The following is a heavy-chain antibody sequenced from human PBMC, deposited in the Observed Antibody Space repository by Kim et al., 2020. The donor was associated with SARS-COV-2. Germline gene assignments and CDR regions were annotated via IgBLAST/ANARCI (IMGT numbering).Heavy chain of an antibody. Sequence: SETLSLTCTVSGGSISSYYWSWIRQPPGKGLEWIGYIYYSGSTNYNPSLKSRVTISVDTSKNQFSLKLSSVTAADTAVYYCARGLFRVPTTAIRGVWFDPWGQGTLVTVSS. J-gene: IGHJ5*02. CDR3: ARGLFRVPTTAIRGVWFDP. CDR2: IYYSGST. CDR1: GGSISSYY. V-gene: IGHV4-59*13. D-gene: IGHD4-17*01.